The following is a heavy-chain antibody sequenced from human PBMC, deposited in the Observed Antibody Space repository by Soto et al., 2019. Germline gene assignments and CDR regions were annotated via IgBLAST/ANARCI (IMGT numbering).Heavy chain of an antibody. CDR3: AREGDGRGSESVFDI. CDR2: IIPILDIA. D-gene: IGHD3-10*01. CDR1: GATFSTYG. Sequence: QVQLVQSGAEVKKPGSSVKVSCKVSGATFSTYGITWVRQAPGQGLEWMGRIIPILDIADYAKNFQGRVTITADRSTSIAYMELSSLRSEDTAVYYCAREGDGRGSESVFDIWGQGTMVTVSS. J-gene: IGHJ3*02. V-gene: IGHV1-69*04.